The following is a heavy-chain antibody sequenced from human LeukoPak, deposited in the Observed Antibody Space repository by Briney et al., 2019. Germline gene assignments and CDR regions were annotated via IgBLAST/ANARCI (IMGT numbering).Heavy chain of an antibody. V-gene: IGHV3-7*01. Sequence: GGSLRLSCEGSVFTFCNYWMGWVRPAPGKGVQWVAHIKTDGSEKYYVDTVKGRFTISRDKAKKSLYLQKNRLRAEDTAVYYCGTYSSLYCREFQYWGKGTLVTVSS. J-gene: IGHJ1*01. CDR1: VFTFCNYW. CDR2: IKTDGSEK. CDR3: GTYSSLYCREFQY. D-gene: IGHD3-22*01.